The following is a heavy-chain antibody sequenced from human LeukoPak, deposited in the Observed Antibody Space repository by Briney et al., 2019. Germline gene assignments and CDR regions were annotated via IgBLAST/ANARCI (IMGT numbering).Heavy chain of an antibody. Sequence: SETLSLTCAVYGGSFSGYYWSWIRQPPGKGLEWIGEINHSGSTNYNPSLKSRVTISVDTSKNQFSLKLSPVTAADTAVYYCARGLAAAGTYYYYYMDVWGKGTTVTVSS. CDR2: INHSGST. V-gene: IGHV4-34*01. CDR3: ARGLAAAGTYYYYYMDV. CDR1: GGSFSGYY. J-gene: IGHJ6*03. D-gene: IGHD6-13*01.